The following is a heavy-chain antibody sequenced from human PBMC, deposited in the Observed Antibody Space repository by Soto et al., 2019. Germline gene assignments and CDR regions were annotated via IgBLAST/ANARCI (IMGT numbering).Heavy chain of an antibody. Sequence: PGGSLRLSCAASGFTFSSYEMNWVRQAPGKGLEWVSYISSSGSTIYYADSVKGRFTISRDNSKNTLYLQMSSLRAEDTAVYYCVKWGSGYTFDYWGQGTLVTVSS. V-gene: IGHV3-48*03. CDR1: GFTFSSYE. CDR3: VKWGSGYTFDY. CDR2: ISSSGSTI. J-gene: IGHJ4*02. D-gene: IGHD3-22*01.